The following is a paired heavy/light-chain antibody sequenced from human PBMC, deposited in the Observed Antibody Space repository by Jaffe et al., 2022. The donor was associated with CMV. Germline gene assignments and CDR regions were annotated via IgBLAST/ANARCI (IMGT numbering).Light chain of an antibody. V-gene: IGLV4-69*01. J-gene: IGLJ2*01. CDR2: LNSDGSH. CDR1: RGHSSYA. Sequence: QLVLTQSPSASASLGASVKLTCTLYRGHSSYAIAWHQQQPDKTPRFLMKLNSDGSHTKGDGIPDRFSGSSSGAERYLTISSLQSDDEADYYCQTWGSGVQGLFGGGTKLTVL. CDR3: QTWGSGVQGL.
Heavy chain of an antibody. V-gene: IGHV3-23*04. CDR2: LSHDGDRT. CDR3: VKLRGSDF. J-gene: IGHJ4*02. Sequence: EVQLVESGGGLVQPGGSLRLSCAVSGFTLDSHAMSWVRQAPGKGLEWLSGLSHDGDRTDYADSVKGRFIISRDMSKNTLYLQMSSLRVEDTALYYCVKLRGSDFWGQGILVTVSS. CDR1: GFTLDSHA.